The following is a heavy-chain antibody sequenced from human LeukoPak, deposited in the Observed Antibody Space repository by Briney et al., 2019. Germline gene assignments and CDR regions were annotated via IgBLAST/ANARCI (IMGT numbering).Heavy chain of an antibody. Sequence: GGSLRLSCAASGFTFSSYSMNWVRQAPGKGLEWVSSISSSSSYIYYADSVKGRFTISRDTAKNSLYLQMNSLRAEDTAVYYCARDDSGDGYNWGQGTLVTVSS. CDR3: ARDDSGDGYN. CDR2: ISSSSSYI. D-gene: IGHD5-24*01. J-gene: IGHJ4*02. V-gene: IGHV3-21*01. CDR1: GFTFSSYS.